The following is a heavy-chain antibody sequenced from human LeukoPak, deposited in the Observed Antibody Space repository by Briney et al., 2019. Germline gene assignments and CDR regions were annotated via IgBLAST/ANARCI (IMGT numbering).Heavy chain of an antibody. CDR3: ARIYDEDAFDI. CDR1: GFTFSSYW. V-gene: IGHV3-7*01. D-gene: IGHD3-3*01. Sequence: GGSLRLSCAASGFTFSSYWMSWVRQAPGTGLEWVANIKQDGSEKYYVDSVKGRFTISRDNAKNSLYLQMNSLRAEDTAVYYCARIYDEDAFDIWGQGTMVTVSS. CDR2: IKQDGSEK. J-gene: IGHJ3*02.